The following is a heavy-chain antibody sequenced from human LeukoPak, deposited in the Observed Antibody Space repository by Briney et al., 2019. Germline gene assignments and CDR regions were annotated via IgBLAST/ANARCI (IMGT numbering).Heavy chain of an antibody. Sequence: PGGSLRLSCAASGFTFNSYAMNWVRQPPGKGLEWIGEIIHSGRTSYNPSLKGRVTISIDTSKHQFSLNLSSVTAADTAMYYCASRERWGQGTLVTVSS. CDR1: GFTFNSYA. CDR2: IIHSGRT. V-gene: IGHV4-34*12. CDR3: ASRER. J-gene: IGHJ4*02.